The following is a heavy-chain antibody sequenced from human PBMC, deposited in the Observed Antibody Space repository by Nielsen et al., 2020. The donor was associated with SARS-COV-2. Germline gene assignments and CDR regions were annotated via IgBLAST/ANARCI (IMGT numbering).Heavy chain of an antibody. Sequence: SETLSLTCTVSGGSISSGGYYWSWIRQHPGKGLEWIGYIYYSGSTYYNPSLKSRVTISVDTSKNQFSLKLSSVTAADTAVYYCARVRIIMIVVVDAFDIWGQGTVVTVSS. CDR2: IYYSGST. J-gene: IGHJ3*02. CDR3: ARVRIIMIVVVDAFDI. V-gene: IGHV4-31*03. CDR1: GGSISSGGYY. D-gene: IGHD3-22*01.